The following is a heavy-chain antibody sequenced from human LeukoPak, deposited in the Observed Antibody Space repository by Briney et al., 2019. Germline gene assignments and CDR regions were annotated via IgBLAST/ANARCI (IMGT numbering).Heavy chain of an antibody. CDR1: GFTFSSYE. V-gene: IGHV3-48*03. J-gene: IGHJ4*02. CDR2: ISSSGSTI. Sequence: GGSLRLSCAASGFTFSSYEMNWVRQAPGKGLEWVSYISSSGSTIYYADSVKGRFTISRDNGKNYLYLQIDRVRVEDTAIYCCAKSLDYWGQGALLTVSS. CDR3: AKSLDY.